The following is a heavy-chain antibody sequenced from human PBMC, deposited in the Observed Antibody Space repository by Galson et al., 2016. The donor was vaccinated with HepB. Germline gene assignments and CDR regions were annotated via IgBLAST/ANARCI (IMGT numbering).Heavy chain of an antibody. CDR1: GFTFSSYS. CDR3: ARVGNVLLWFGATDV. Sequence: SLRLSCAASGFTFSSYSMNWVRQAPGKGLEWVSYISSSSSIIYYADSVKGRFTISRDNAKNSLYLQMNSLRDEDTAVCYCARVGNVLLWFGATDVWGQGTTVTVSS. D-gene: IGHD3-10*01. CDR2: ISSSSSII. V-gene: IGHV3-48*02. J-gene: IGHJ6*02.